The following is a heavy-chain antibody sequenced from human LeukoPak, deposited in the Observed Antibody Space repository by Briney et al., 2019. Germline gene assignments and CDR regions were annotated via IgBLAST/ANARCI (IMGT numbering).Heavy chain of an antibody. Sequence: SQTLSLTCTVSGGSISSGSYYWSWIRQPAGKGLEWIGRIYTSGSTNYNPSLKSRVTISVDTSKNQFSLKLSSVTAADTAVYYCARGSSGFFGDWGQGTLVTVSS. CDR1: GGSISSGSYY. V-gene: IGHV4-61*02. CDR3: ARGSSGFFGD. D-gene: IGHD6-19*01. J-gene: IGHJ4*02. CDR2: IYTSGST.